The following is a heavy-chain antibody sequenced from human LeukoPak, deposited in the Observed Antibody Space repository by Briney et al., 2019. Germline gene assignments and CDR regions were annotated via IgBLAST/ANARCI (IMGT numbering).Heavy chain of an antibody. CDR1: GFTFSSYE. Sequence: GGSLRLSCAASGFTFSSYEMNWVRQAPGRGLEWVSVIYSGGSTYYADSVKGRFTISRDNSKNTLYLQMNSLRAEDTAVYYCARGAYGSGSYGDNWFDPWGQGTLVTVSS. CDR2: IYSGGST. V-gene: IGHV3-66*01. D-gene: IGHD3-10*01. CDR3: ARGAYGSGSYGDNWFDP. J-gene: IGHJ5*02.